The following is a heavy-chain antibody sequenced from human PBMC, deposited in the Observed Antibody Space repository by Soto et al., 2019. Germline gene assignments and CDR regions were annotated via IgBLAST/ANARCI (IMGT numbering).Heavy chain of an antibody. CDR3: ARVLYRNVIHA. J-gene: IGHJ4*02. D-gene: IGHD5-18*01. V-gene: IGHV1-2*02. CDR2: IDPRNGGT. Sequence: QVQLVQSGSDVKKPGASFTVSCKASGYIFSDYYIHWVRQAPGQGLEWMGWIDPRNGGTKYAQKFQDRLTMTTDTSTSTAFLDLRRLRLDDTAVFFCARVLYRNVIHAWGQGTLVTGSS. CDR1: GYIFSDYY.